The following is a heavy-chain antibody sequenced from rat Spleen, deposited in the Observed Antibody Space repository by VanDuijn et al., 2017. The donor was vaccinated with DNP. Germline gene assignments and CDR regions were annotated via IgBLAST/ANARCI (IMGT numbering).Heavy chain of an antibody. V-gene: IGHV5S13*01. Sequence: EVQLVESDGGLVQPGRSLKLSCAASGFTFSNCGMAWVRQTPTKGLEWVASISTGGGNTYYRDSVKGRFTISRDNAKSTLYLQMDSLRSEDTATYYCAKESRYHFVYWGQGTLVTVSS. CDR1: GFTFSNCG. D-gene: IGHD1-2*01. J-gene: IGHJ3*01. CDR2: ISTGGGNT. CDR3: AKESRYHFVY.